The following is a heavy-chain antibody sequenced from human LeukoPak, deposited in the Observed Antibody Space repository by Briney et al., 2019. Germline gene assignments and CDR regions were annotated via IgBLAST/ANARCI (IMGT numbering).Heavy chain of an antibody. J-gene: IGHJ3*02. Sequence: QPGGSLRLSCAGSGFTFSRYWMSWVRQAPGKGLEWVANIKQDGGEIYYVDSVKGRFTISRDNAKNSLYLQMNSLRAEDTAMYYCARASWLQVNAFDIWGQGTMVTVSS. CDR3: ARASWLQVNAFDI. V-gene: IGHV3-7*01. CDR1: GFTFSRYW. D-gene: IGHD5-24*01. CDR2: IKQDGGEI.